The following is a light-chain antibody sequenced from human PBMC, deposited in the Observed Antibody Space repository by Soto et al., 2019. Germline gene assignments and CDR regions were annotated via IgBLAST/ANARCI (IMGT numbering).Light chain of an antibody. CDR3: LQLYNFSWT. J-gene: IGKJ1*01. Sequence: IQMTQSPSSLSSSVGYRVTISFLSIHGIRNDLACYQQKPGKAPKLLIFAASNLQSGVPSRFSGSGSGKDFTLTISRLQPEDFATYYCLQLYNFSWTFGQGTKVDI. V-gene: IGKV1-6*01. CDR2: AAS. CDR1: HGIRND.